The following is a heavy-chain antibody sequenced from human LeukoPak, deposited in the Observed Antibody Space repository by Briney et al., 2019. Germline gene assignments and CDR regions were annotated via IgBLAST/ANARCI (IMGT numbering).Heavy chain of an antibody. CDR2: IFYSGSP. J-gene: IGHJ3*02. CDR1: GGTISSHY. CDR3: AREYYGSGSYSSAFDI. V-gene: IGHV4-59*11. Sequence: SETLSLTCTVSGGTISSHYWSWIRQPPGKGLEWIGYIFYSGSPNYNPSLKSRVTISVDTSKNQFSLKLSSVIAADTAVYYCAREYYGSGSYSSAFDIWGQGTMVTVSS. D-gene: IGHD3-10*01.